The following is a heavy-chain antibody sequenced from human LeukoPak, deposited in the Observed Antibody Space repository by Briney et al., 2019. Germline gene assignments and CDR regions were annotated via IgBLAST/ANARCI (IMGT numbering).Heavy chain of an antibody. Sequence: GASIXGSGYYWGWIRQPPGKGLEWIGNIYYSGSXYYNASLQSRVTISIDTSKNQFSLRLNSVTAADTAMYYXXXXXXYXXXXYWGQGXLXTVSS. CDR3: XXXXXYXXXXY. V-gene: IGHV4-39*01. CDR2: IYYSGSX. CDR1: GASIXGSGYY. J-gene: IGHJ4*02.